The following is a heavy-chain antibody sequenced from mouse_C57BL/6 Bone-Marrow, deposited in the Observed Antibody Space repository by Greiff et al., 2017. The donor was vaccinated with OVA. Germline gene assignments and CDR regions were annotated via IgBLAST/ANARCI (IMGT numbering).Heavy chain of an antibody. V-gene: IGHV10-3*01. CDR3: GKLGRFAY. D-gene: IGHD4-1*01. J-gene: IGHJ3*01. CDR2: IRRKSSNYAT. CDR1: GFTFTTYA. Sequence: EVKLQESGGGLVQPKGSLKLSCAASGFTFTTYAMHWVRQAPGKGLEWVARIRRKSSNYATYYADSVKDRFTISREDSTSKLYLQRNNLKNEETAKYYCGKLGRFAYWGQGTLVTVSA.